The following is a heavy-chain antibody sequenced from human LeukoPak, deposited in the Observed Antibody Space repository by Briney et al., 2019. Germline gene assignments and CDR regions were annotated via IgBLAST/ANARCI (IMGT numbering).Heavy chain of an antibody. CDR1: GYSLTSYW. V-gene: IGHV5-51*01. CDR2: IYPGDSDT. CDR3: ARTDTAMVTGGWFDP. D-gene: IGHD5-18*01. Sequence: GESLKISCKGSGYSLTSYWIGWVRQMPGKGLEWMGIIYPGDSDTRYSPSFQGQVTISADKSISTAYLQWSSLKASDTAMYYCARTDTAMVTGGWFDPWGQGTLVTVSS. J-gene: IGHJ5*02.